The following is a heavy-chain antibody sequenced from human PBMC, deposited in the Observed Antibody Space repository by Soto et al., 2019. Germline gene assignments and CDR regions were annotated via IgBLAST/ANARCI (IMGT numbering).Heavy chain of an antibody. Sequence: PGGSLRLSCAASGFTFSSYAMHWVRQAPGKGLEWVAVISYDGSNNYYADSVKGRFTISRDNSKNTVHLQMNSLRAEDTAVYYCARQGTGSYYYDSSGRRRDIDYWGQGTLVTVSS. V-gene: IGHV3-30-3*01. D-gene: IGHD3-22*01. CDR1: GFTFSSYA. CDR2: ISYDGSNN. CDR3: ARQGTGSYYYDSSGRRRDIDY. J-gene: IGHJ4*02.